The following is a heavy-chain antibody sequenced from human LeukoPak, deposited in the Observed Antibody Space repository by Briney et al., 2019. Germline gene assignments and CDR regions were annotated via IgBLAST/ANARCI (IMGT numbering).Heavy chain of an antibody. CDR2: ISSNGGST. V-gene: IGHV3-64*01. CDR1: GFTFSSYA. CDR3: ATGYSSSWYEHYFDY. D-gene: IGHD6-13*01. Sequence: GGSLRLSCAASGFTFSSYAMHWVRQAPGKGLEYVSAISSNGGSTYYANSVKGRFTISRDNSKNTLYLQMGSLRAEDMAVYYCATGYSSSWYEHYFDYWGQGTLVTVSS. J-gene: IGHJ4*02.